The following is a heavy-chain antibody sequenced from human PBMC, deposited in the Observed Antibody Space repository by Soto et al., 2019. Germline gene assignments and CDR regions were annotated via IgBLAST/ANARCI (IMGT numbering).Heavy chain of an antibody. CDR1: GFTFNNYA. CDR3: AKDRLAGNFDY. V-gene: IGHV3-23*01. J-gene: IGHJ4*02. CDR2: ISNTGGGT. Sequence: GGSLRLSCXAAGFTFNNYAMNWVRQAPGMGLEWVATISNTGGGTYYADSVKGRFTISRDNSKNTLYLQMSSLRVEDTAVYYCAKDRLAGNFDYWGQGTQVTVSS.